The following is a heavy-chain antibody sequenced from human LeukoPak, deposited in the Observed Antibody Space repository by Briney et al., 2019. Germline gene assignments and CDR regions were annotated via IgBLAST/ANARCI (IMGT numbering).Heavy chain of an antibody. Sequence: SETLSLTCTVSGGSISSYYWSWIRQPPGKGLGWIGYIYYSGSTNYNPSLKSRVTISVDTSKNQFSLKLSSVTAADTAVYYCASGAAGSSAYYYSSWGQGTLVTVSS. D-gene: IGHD3-22*01. CDR3: ASGAAGSSAYYYSS. V-gene: IGHV4-59*01. J-gene: IGHJ5*02. CDR2: IYYSGST. CDR1: GGSISSYY.